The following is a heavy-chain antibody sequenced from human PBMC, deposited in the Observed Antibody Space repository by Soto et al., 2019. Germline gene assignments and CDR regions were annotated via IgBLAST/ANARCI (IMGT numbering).Heavy chain of an antibody. J-gene: IGHJ4*02. CDR3: AKFFVAGTRGYFDS. CDR2: ISASGDNA. Sequence: LSCTASGFIFSSYAMSWVRQAPGKGLEWVSAISASGDNAYYADSVKGRFTISRDRSKSLYLQMKSLRAEDTAIYYCAKFFVAGTRGYFDSWGQGTLVTVS. D-gene: IGHD6-19*01. CDR1: GFIFSSYA. V-gene: IGHV3-23*01.